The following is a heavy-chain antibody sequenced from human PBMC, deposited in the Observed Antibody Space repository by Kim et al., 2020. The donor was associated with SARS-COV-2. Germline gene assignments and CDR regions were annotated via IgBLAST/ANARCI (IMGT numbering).Heavy chain of an antibody. J-gene: IGHJ4*02. CDR2: IYYSGST. V-gene: IGHV4-31*03. Sequence: SETLSLTCTVSGGSISSGGYYWSWIRQHPGKGLEWIGYIYYSGSTYYNPSLKSRVTISVDTSKNQFSLKLSSVTAADTAVYYCARKKDYGATDFDYWGQGTLVTVSS. CDR3: ARKKDYGATDFDY. CDR1: GGSISSGGYY. D-gene: IGHD4-17*01.